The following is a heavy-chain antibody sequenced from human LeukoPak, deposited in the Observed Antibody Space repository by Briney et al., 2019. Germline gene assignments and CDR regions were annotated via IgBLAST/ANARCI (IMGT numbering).Heavy chain of an antibody. J-gene: IGHJ4*02. CDR3: AKEGQHGSYYPDY. D-gene: IGHD1-26*01. Sequence: GGSLRLSCAASGFTFSSYGMHWVRQAPGKGLEWVSVISYDGSNKYYADSVKGRFTISRDNSKNTLYLQMNSLRAEDTAVYYCAKEGQHGSYYPDYWGQGTLVTVSS. CDR2: ISYDGSNK. V-gene: IGHV3-30*18. CDR1: GFTFSSYG.